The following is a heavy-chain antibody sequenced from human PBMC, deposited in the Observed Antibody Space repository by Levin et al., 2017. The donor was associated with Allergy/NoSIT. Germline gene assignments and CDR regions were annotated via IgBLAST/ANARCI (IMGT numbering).Heavy chain of an antibody. CDR1: GFTFSSYA. CDR2: ISYDGSNK. CDR3: ARDNSAVGYFDY. D-gene: IGHD4-23*01. V-gene: IGHV3-30*04. J-gene: IGHJ4*02. Sequence: SGGSLRLSCAASGFTFSSYAMHWVRQAPGKGLEWVAVISYDGSNKYYADSVKGRFTISRDNSKNTLYLQMNSLRAEDTAVYYCARDNSAVGYFDYWGQGTLVTVSS.